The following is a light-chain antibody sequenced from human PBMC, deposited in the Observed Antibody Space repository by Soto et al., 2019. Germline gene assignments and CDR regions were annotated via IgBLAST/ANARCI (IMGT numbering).Light chain of an antibody. J-gene: IGLJ2*01. CDR2: DVS. CDR1: SSDVGGYKY. V-gene: IGLV2-14*01. Sequence: QSVLTQPASVSGSPGQSITISCTGTSSDVGGYKYVSWYQQHPGKAPKLMIYDVSNRPSGVSNRFSGSKSGNTASLTISRLQAEDEANYYCSSYTTSRNYMIFSEGTKLPL. CDR3: SSYTTSRNYMI.